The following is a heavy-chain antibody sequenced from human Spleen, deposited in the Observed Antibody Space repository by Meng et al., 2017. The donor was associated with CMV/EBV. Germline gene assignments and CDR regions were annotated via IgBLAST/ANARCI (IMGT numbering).Heavy chain of an antibody. CDR1: GFTFRRYS. CDR2: ISSSSSYI. D-gene: IGHD6-6*01. Sequence: CGDCGFTFRRYSMNWVRQAPGKGLEWVSSISSSSSYIEYADSVKGRFTISRDNAKNSLYMQMNSLRDEDTAVYYCARVVSSGSSSPDYWGQGTLVTVSS. CDR3: ARVVSSGSSSPDY. V-gene: IGHV3-21*01. J-gene: IGHJ4*02.